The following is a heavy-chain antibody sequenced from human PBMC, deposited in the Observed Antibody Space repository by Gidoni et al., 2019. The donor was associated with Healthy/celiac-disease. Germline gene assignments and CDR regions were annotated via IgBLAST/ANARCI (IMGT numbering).Heavy chain of an antibody. CDR2: IWYDGSNK. CDR3: ARDPTPDIVVVPAAAYFDY. V-gene: IGHV3-33*01. Sequence: QVQLVESGGGVVQPGRSLRLSCAASGFTFSSYGMHWVRQAPGKGLEWVAVIWYDGSNKYYADSVKGRFTISRDNSKNTLYLQMNSLRAEDTAVYYCARDPTPDIVVVPAAAYFDYWGQGTLVTVSS. J-gene: IGHJ4*02. D-gene: IGHD2-2*01. CDR1: GFTFSSYG.